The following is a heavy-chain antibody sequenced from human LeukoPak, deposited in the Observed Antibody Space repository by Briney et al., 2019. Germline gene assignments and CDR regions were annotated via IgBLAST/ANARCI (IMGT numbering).Heavy chain of an antibody. J-gene: IGHJ6*02. CDR2: IKSDGSVT. CDR3: ARTPIGHFGMDV. V-gene: IGHV3-74*01. Sequence: GGSLRLSCAASGFTFSSCWMHWVRQPPGKGLVWVSRIKSDGSVTDYADSVKGRFTISRDNAKNSLYLQMNSLRAEDTAVYYCARTPIGHFGMDVWGQGTTVTVSS. CDR1: GFTFSSCW.